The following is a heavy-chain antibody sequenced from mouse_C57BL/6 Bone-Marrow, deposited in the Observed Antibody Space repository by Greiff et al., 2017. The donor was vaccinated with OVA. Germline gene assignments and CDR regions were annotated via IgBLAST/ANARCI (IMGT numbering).Heavy chain of an antibody. CDR3: ARHYSNTGFAY. V-gene: IGHV1-81*01. CDR1: GYTFTSYG. J-gene: IGHJ3*01. Sequence: VQLQESGAELARPGASVKLSCKASGYTFTSYGISWVKQRTGQGLEWIGEIYPRSGNTYYNEKFKGKATLTADKSSSTAYMALRSLTSEDSAVYFCARHYSNTGFAYWGQGTLVTVSA. D-gene: IGHD2-5*01. CDR2: IYPRSGNT.